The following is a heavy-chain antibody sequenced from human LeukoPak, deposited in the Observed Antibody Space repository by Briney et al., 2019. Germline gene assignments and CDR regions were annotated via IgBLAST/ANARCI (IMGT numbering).Heavy chain of an antibody. J-gene: IGHJ4*02. D-gene: IGHD3-16*02. CDR2: ISGSGGST. V-gene: IGHV3-23*01. CDR3: AKDLMVLVWGSYRYTEDY. Sequence: PGGSLTLSCAASGFTFSSYAMSWVRHAPGKGLEWVSAISGSGGSTYYADSVKGRFTISRDNSKNTLYLQMNSLRAEDTAVYYCAKDLMVLVWGSYRYTEDYWGQGTLVTVSS. CDR1: GFTFSSYA.